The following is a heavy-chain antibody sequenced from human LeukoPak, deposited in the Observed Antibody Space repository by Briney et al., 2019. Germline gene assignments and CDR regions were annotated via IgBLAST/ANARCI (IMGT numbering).Heavy chain of an antibody. CDR2: FDPEDGET. Sequence: GASVKVSCKVSGYTLTELSMHWVRQAPGKGLEWMGGFDPEDGETIYAQKFQGRVTMTEDTSTDTAYMELSRLRYEDTAVYYCATVTRKYCSSTSCYIGGSFDYWGQGTLVTVSS. V-gene: IGHV1-24*01. D-gene: IGHD2-2*02. J-gene: IGHJ4*02. CDR3: ATVTRKYCSSTSCYIGGSFDY. CDR1: GYTLTELS.